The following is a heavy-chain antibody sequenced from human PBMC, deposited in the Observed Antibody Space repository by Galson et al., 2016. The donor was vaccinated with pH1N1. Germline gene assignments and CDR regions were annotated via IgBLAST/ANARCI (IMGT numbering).Heavy chain of an antibody. CDR3: ATNAFDY. V-gene: IGHV1-3*04. CDR2: IHTGTGDT. CDR1: GYTFIDYP. Sequence: SVKVSCKASGYTFIDYPMHWVRQAPGQGLEWMGWIHTGTGDTRYSPKFQGRVTLTRDTSAPPTDLELRGLGFQDTAVFYCATNAFDYWGQGTLVTVSP. J-gene: IGHJ4*02.